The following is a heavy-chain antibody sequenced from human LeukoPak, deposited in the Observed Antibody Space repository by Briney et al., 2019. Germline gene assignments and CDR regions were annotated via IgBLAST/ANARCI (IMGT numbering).Heavy chain of an antibody. CDR1: GYTFTGYY. D-gene: IGHD2-21*02. CDR3: ASATTYCGADCYPLDAFDI. J-gene: IGHJ3*02. Sequence: ASVKVSCKASGYTFTGYYMHWVRQAPGQGLEWMGWIDPNSGGTNYAQKFLGRITMTRDTSISAAYMELSRLRSDDTAVYYCASATTYCGADCYPLDAFDIWGQGTMVTVSS. CDR2: IDPNSGGT. V-gene: IGHV1-2*02.